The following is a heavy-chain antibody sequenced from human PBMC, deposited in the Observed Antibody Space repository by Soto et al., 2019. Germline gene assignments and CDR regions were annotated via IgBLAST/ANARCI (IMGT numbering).Heavy chain of an antibody. CDR3: AREGGYSYGGYYFDY. D-gene: IGHD5-18*01. V-gene: IGHV3-30-3*01. J-gene: IGHJ4*02. CDR2: ISSDGSNK. CDR1: GFTFSSYA. Sequence: GGSLRLSCAASGFTFSSYAMHWVRQAPGKGLEWVAVISSDGSNKYYADYVKGRFTISRDNSKNTLYLQMNSLRAEDTAVYYCAREGGYSYGGYYFDYWGQGTLVTVSS.